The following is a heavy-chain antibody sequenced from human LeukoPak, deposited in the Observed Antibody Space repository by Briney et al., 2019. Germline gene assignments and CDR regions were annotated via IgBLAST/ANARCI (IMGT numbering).Heavy chain of an antibody. Sequence: GGSLRLSCAASGFSFSDAWMIWVRQAPGKGLEWVGRVKSKADGGTTDSAAPVKGRFIVSRDDSKNTLYLQMNSLKTEDTAVYYCARDRLRSYYYGMDVWGQGTTVTVSS. D-gene: IGHD3-3*01. V-gene: IGHV3-15*07. CDR2: VKSKADGGTT. CDR3: ARDRLRSYYYGMDV. J-gene: IGHJ6*02. CDR1: GFSFSDAW.